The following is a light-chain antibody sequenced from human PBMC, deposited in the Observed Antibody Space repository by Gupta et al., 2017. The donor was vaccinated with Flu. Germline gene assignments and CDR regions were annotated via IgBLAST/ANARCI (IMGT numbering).Light chain of an antibody. J-gene: IGKJ2*01. CDR2: AAS. Sequence: PSLLSASIGDIVTITCRASQGISSYLAWYQQKPGKAPNLLIYAASTVQSGVPSRFSGSISGKXFTLTIXSRRPEEFANYYCQQGNSSPFTFGXGTKLEIK. V-gene: IGKV1-9*01. CDR3: QQGNSSPFT. CDR1: QGISSY.